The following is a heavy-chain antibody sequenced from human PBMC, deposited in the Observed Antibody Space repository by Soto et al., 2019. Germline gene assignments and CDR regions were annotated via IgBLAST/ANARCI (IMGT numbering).Heavy chain of an antibody. CDR1: GNKFTSYG. J-gene: IGHJ6*02. CDR2: ISAYNGNT. Sequence: KGTAASLKVSCKPSGNKFTSYGISCVRQAPGQGLEWMGWISAYNGNTNYAQKLQGRVTMSRDTSTSTAYMELRSLRSDDTAVYYCGRSVGLSYGMDVWGQGTTVTVSS. CDR3: GRSVGLSYGMDV. D-gene: IGHD1-26*01. V-gene: IGHV1-18*01.